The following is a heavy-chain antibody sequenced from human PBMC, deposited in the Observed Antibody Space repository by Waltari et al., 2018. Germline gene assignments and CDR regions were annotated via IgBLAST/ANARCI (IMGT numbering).Heavy chain of an antibody. D-gene: IGHD6-6*01. J-gene: IGHJ4*02. CDR2: ILYDGSNT. CDR3: TRGSTTAARCMDS. V-gene: IGHV3-30*01. CDR1: GFTFSTYT. Sequence: QVQLVESGGGVVQPGRSLSLSCAASGFTFSTYTMHWVRQAPGKGLEWVALILYDGSNTYDADSGKGRVTISRDNSKNTLYLQMNSLRPDDRAVYYCTRGSTTAARCMDSWGQGTLVTVSS.